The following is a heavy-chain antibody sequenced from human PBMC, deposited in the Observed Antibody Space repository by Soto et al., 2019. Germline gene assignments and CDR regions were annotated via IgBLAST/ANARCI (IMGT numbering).Heavy chain of an antibody. CDR3: ARVDKFNGGWS. CDR1: GFTFSSYA. V-gene: IGHV3-30*14. CDR2: VSHDGKSG. Sequence: QVQLVESGGGVVQPGRSLRLSCAASGFTFSSYAMHWVRRAPGKGLEWVAAVSHDGKSGFYADSVSGRFSVSRDNSNNLVYLQMDRLRPEGTALFFCARVDKFNGGWSWGQGTAVTVSS. J-gene: IGHJ4*02. D-gene: IGHD6-19*01.